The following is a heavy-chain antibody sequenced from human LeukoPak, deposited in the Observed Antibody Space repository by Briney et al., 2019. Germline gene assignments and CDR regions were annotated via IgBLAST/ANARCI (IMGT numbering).Heavy chain of an antibody. V-gene: IGHV3-23*01. Sequence: GGSLRLSCAASGITFSSYGMSWVRQAPGKGLEWVSSISSTGGTTYHADSVKGRFTISRDNSKNTLYLQMSSLRAEDTAIYYCAKNGDRGAYCTGGTCYPYFYYYMDVWGKGTTVTI. CDR3: AKNGDRGAYCTGGTCYPYFYYYMDV. J-gene: IGHJ6*03. CDR2: ISSTGGTT. D-gene: IGHD2-15*01. CDR1: GITFSSYG.